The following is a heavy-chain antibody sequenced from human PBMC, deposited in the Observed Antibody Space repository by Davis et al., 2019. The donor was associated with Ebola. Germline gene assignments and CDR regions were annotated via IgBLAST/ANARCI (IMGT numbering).Heavy chain of an antibody. CDR1: GGSISSGGYS. V-gene: IGHV4-30-2*01. J-gene: IGHJ4*02. CDR2: IYHSGST. Sequence: MPSETLSLTCAVSGGSISSGGYSWSWIRQPPGKGLEWIGYIYHSGSTYYNPSLKRRLTISVDMSKNQFSLELSSVTAADTAVYYCARDAGMAAAGTAYFDYWGQGTLVTVSS. D-gene: IGHD6-13*01. CDR3: ARDAGMAAAGTAYFDY.